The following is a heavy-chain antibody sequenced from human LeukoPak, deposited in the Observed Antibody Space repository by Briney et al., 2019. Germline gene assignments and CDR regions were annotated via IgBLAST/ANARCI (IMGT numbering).Heavy chain of an antibody. J-gene: IGHJ4*02. CDR1: GFTFSSYS. CDR3: ARLVAAAGFDY. CDR2: ISSSSTYI. V-gene: IGHV3-21*01. D-gene: IGHD6-13*01. Sequence: GGSLRLSCAASGFTFSSYSMNWVRQAPGKGLECVSSISSSSTYIYYADSVKGRFTISRDNAKNSLYLQMNSLRAEDTAVYYCARLVAAAGFDYWGQGTLVTVSS.